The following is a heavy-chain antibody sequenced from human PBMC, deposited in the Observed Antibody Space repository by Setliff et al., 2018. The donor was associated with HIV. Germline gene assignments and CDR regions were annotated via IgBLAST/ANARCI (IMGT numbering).Heavy chain of an antibody. V-gene: IGHV4-59*05. CDR3: ARLTRDGYNYCLDY. CDR1: GGSISNYY. Sequence: SETLSLTCTVSGGSISNYYWSWIRQPPGKELEWIGSIDYSGSSHYNPSLKSRVTISVDTSKNQFSLKLSSVTAADTAVYYCARLTRDGYNYCLDYWGQGTLVTVSS. CDR2: IDYSGSS. D-gene: IGHD5-12*01. J-gene: IGHJ4*02.